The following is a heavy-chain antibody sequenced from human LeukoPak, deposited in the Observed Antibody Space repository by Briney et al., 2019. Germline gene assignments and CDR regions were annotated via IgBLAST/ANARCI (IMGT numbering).Heavy chain of an antibody. V-gene: IGHV4-39*01. CDR2: IYYSGST. CDR1: GGSISSSSYY. Sequence: KPSETLSLTCTVSGGSISSSSYYWGWIRQPPGKGLEWIGSIYYSGSTYYNPSLKSRVTISVDTSKNQFSLKLSSVTAADTAVYYCASLSGTTPRVYYYYYYMDVWGKGTTVTVSS. J-gene: IGHJ6*03. D-gene: IGHD4-17*01. CDR3: ASLSGTTPRVYYYYYYMDV.